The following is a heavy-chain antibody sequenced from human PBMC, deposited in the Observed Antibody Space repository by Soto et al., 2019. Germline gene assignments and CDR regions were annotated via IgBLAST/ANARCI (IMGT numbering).Heavy chain of an antibody. Sequence: PSETLSLTCSVYGWSFSGYYWSWSRQPPGKGLEWIGEINHSGSTNYNPSLKSRVTISVDTSKNQFSLKLSSVTAADTAVYYCARGSGDFWSGYRYYYYGMEVWGQGTLVIVSS. J-gene: IGHJ6*02. CDR2: INHSGST. D-gene: IGHD3-3*01. CDR3: ARGSGDFWSGYRYYYYGMEV. V-gene: IGHV4-34*01. CDR1: GWSFSGYY.